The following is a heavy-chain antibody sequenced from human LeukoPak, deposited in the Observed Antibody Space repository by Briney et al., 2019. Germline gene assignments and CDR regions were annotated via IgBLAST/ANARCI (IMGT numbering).Heavy chain of an antibody. J-gene: IGHJ6*03. D-gene: IGHD3-16*02. CDR2: INHSGST. CDR1: GGSFSGYY. Sequence: SETLSLTCAVYGGSFSGYYWSWIRQPPGKGLEWIGEINHSGSTNYNPSLKSRVTISVDTSKNQFSLKLSSVTAADTAVYYCATHRPYDYVWGSYRLGYMDVWGKGTTVTVSS. CDR3: ATHRPYDYVWGSYRLGYMDV. V-gene: IGHV4-34*01.